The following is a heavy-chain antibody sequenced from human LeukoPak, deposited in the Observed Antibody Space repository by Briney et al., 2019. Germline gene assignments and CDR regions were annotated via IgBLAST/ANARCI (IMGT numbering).Heavy chain of an antibody. J-gene: IGHJ4*02. D-gene: IGHD5-24*01. CDR2: IYYSGST. CDR3: ARLIRDGYNFYGEGDFDY. CDR1: GGSVSSGSYY. Sequence: PSETLSLTCTVSGGSVSSGSYYWSWIRQPPGKGLEWIGYIYYSGSTNYNPSLKSRVTISVDTSKNQFSLKLSSVTAADTAVYYCARLIRDGYNFYGEGDFDYWGQGTLVTVSS. V-gene: IGHV4-61*01.